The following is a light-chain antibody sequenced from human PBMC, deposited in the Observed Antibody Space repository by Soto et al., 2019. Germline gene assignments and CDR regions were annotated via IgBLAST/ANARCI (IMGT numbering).Light chain of an antibody. V-gene: IGKV1-8*01. Sequence: AIRMTQSPSSFSASTGDRVTITCRASQGFSSYLAWYQQKPGKAPKLLIYAASTLQSGVPSRFSGSGSGTDFTLTISCLQSEDFATYYCQQYYSYPLTFGQGTKVEIK. CDR2: AAS. J-gene: IGKJ1*01. CDR1: QGFSSY. CDR3: QQYYSYPLT.